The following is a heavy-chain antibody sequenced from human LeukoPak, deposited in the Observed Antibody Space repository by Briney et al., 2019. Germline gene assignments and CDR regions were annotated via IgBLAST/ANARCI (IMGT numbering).Heavy chain of an antibody. Sequence: GASGKVSGRASGGTFSSYAISWVRQPPGQGLEWMGGIIPIFGTANYAQKFQGRVTITADESTSTAYMELSSLRSEDTAVYYCARWVTTIVGALVYWGQGTLVTVSS. D-gene: IGHD1-26*01. CDR2: IIPIFGTA. CDR3: ARWVTTIVGALVY. J-gene: IGHJ4*02. CDR1: GGTFSSYA. V-gene: IGHV1-69*13.